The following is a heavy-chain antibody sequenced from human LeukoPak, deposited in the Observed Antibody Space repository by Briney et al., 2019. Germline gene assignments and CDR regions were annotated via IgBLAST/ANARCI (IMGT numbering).Heavy chain of an antibody. CDR3: AKDTRDDHHSDY. CDR2: ISYDGINK. D-gene: IGHD1-14*01. J-gene: IGHJ4*02. V-gene: IGHV3-30*18. CDR1: GFTFSAYG. Sequence: HPGGSLRLSCAVSGFTFSAYGMHWVRQDPGKGLEWVAIISYDGINKYYPDSVKGRFTISRDNSKNTLYLQMNSLRAEDTAVYYCAKDTRDDHHSDYWGQGTLVTVSS.